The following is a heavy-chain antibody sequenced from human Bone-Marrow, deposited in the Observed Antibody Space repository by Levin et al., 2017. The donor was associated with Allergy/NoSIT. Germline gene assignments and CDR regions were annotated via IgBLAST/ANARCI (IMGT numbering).Heavy chain of an antibody. V-gene: IGHV3-23*01. Sequence: GESLKISCAASGFTFSSYAMSWVRQAPGKGLEWVSAISGSGGSTYYADSVKGRFTISRDNSKNTLYLQMNSLRAEDTAVYYCAYLRVVPAANYGMDVWGQGTTVTVSS. CDR2: ISGSGGST. CDR1: GFTFSSYA. D-gene: IGHD2-2*01. J-gene: IGHJ6*02. CDR3: AYLRVVPAANYGMDV.